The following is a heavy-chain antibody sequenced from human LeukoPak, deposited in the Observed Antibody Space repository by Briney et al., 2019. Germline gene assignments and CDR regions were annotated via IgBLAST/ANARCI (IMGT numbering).Heavy chain of an antibody. V-gene: IGHV1-69*06. D-gene: IGHD1-26*01. CDR3: ARHISGNYYDY. Sequence: ASVKVSCKASGGTFSSYAISWVRQAPGQGLEWMGRIIPISGTANYAQKFQGRVTITADKSTSTAYMELSSLRSEDTAVYYCARHISGNYYDYCGQGTLVTVSS. J-gene: IGHJ4*02. CDR1: GGTFSSYA. CDR2: IIPISGTA.